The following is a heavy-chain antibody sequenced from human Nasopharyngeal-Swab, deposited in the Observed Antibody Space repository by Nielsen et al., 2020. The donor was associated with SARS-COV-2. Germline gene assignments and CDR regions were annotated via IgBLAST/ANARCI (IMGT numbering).Heavy chain of an antibody. CDR3: AREMGYYGSGSYRPFDY. CDR1: GGTFTSYY. J-gene: IGHJ4*02. Sequence: APVKVSCKASGGTFTSYYIHWVRQAPGQGLEWMGIINPSGGSTSYAQKFQGLVTMTRDTSTSTVYMELSSLRSEDTAVYYCAREMGYYGSGSYRPFDYWGQGTLVTVSS. CDR2: INPSGGST. V-gene: IGHV1-46*01. D-gene: IGHD3-10*01.